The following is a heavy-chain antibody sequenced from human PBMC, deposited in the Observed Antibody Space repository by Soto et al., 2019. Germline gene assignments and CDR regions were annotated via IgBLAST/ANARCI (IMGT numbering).Heavy chain of an antibody. CDR1: GYPFTSYA. D-gene: IGHD6-13*01. CDR2: INAGNGNT. J-gene: IGHJ4*02. V-gene: IGHV1-3*01. CDR3: ARESSSSFHDY. Sequence: ASVKVSCKASGYPFTSYAMHWVRQAPGQRLELMGWINAGNGNTKYSQKLQGRVTMTTDTSTSTAYMELRSLRSDDTAVYYCARESSSSFHDYWGQGTLVTVSS.